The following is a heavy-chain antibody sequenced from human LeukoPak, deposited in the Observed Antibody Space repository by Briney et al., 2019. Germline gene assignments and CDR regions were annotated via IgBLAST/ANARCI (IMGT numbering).Heavy chain of an antibody. CDR1: GGSLSGFY. V-gene: IGHV4-59*08. J-gene: IGHJ4*02. CDR3: ARLGLRIETHSIPDY. D-gene: IGHD2-21*01. Sequence: SETLSLTCTVSGGSLSGFYWSWDRQPPGKGLECIGYIHYSGSTNYVPSLKSRARISLDTSKNQFSLSLNSVTAADTAVYYCARLGLRIETHSIPDYWGLGTLVTVSS. CDR2: IHYSGST.